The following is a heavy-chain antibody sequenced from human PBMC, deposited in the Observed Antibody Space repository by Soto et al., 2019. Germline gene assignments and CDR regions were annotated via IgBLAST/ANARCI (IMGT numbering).Heavy chain of an antibody. D-gene: IGHD3-9*01. J-gene: IGHJ4*02. CDR3: AHGGDILTGYYGYFDY. CDR2: IYWDDDK. CDR1: GFSLSTSGVG. V-gene: IGHV2-5*02. Sequence: QITLKESGPTLVKPTQTLTLTCTFSGFSLSTSGVGVGWIRQPPGKALEWLALIYWDDDKRYSPSLKSRLTITKHTSKNQVVLTMTNMDPVDTATYYCAHGGDILTGYYGYFDYWGQGTLVTVSS.